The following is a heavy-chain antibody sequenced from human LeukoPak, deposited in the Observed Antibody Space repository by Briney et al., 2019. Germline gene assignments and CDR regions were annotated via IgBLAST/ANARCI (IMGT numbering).Heavy chain of an antibody. CDR1: GFTFSSYS. Sequence: PGGSLRLSCAASGFTFSSYSMNWVRQAPGKGLEWVSYISSSSSTIYYADSVKGRFTISRDNAKNSLYLQMNSLRDEDTAVYYCARGPEVLLWFGELLLPVDYWGQGTLVTVSS. CDR3: ARGPEVLLWFGELLLPVDY. CDR2: ISSSSSTI. J-gene: IGHJ4*02. D-gene: IGHD3-10*01. V-gene: IGHV3-48*02.